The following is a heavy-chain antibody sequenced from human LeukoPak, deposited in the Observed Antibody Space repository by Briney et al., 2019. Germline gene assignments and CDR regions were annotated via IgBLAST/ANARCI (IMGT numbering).Heavy chain of an antibody. CDR3: AILLWFGELDTAFDI. V-gene: IGHV1-18*01. CDR1: GYTFTSYG. D-gene: IGHD3-10*01. CDR2: ISAYNGNT. J-gene: IGHJ3*02. Sequence: ASVKVSCQASGYTFTSYGISWVRPAPGQGLEWMGWISAYNGNTNYAQKLQGRVIMTTDTSTSTAYMELRSLRSDDTAVYYCAILLWFGELDTAFDIWGQGTMVTVSS.